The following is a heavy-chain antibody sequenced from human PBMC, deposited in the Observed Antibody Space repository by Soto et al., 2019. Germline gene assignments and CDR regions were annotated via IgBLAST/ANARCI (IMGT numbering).Heavy chain of an antibody. CDR3: AKDSHILTGYTFDY. J-gene: IGHJ4*02. V-gene: IGHV3-30*18. CDR2: ISYDGSNK. Sequence: PGWSLRLSCSASVFTFSSYGMHWVRQAPGKGLEWVAVISYDGSNKYYADSVKGRFTISRDNSKNTLYLQMNSLRAEDTAVYYCAKDSHILTGYTFDYWGQGTLVTVSS. CDR1: VFTFSSYG. D-gene: IGHD3-9*01.